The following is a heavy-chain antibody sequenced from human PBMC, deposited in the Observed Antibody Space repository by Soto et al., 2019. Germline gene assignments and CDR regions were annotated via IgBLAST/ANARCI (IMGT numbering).Heavy chain of an antibody. CDR1: GYSFTSYW. CDR2: IDPSDSYT. CDR3: ARLACSSGWSCWFDP. D-gene: IGHD6-19*01. Sequence: PGESLKISCKGSGYSFTSYWISWVRQMPGKGLEWMGRIDPSDSYTNYSPSFQGHVTISADKSISTAYLQWSSLKASDTAMCYCARLACSSGWSCWFDPWGQGTLVTVPQ. V-gene: IGHV5-10-1*01. J-gene: IGHJ5*02.